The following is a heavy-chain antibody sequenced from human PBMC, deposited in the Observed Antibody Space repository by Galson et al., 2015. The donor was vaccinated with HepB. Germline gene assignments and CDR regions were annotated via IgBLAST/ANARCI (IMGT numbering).Heavy chain of an antibody. D-gene: IGHD2-2*01. CDR3: ARERDIVVVPAATYAFDI. Sequence: SLRLSCAASGFTFSSYAMHWVRQAPGKGLEWVAVISYDGSNKYYADSVKGRFTISRDNSKNTLYLQMNSLRAEDTAVYYCARERDIVVVPAATYAFDIWGQGTMVTVSS. J-gene: IGHJ3*02. V-gene: IGHV3-30-3*01. CDR1: GFTFSSYA. CDR2: ISYDGSNK.